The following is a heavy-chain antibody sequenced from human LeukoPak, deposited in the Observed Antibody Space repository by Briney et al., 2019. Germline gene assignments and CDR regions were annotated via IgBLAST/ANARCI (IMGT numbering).Heavy chain of an antibody. CDR1: GFTFSSYA. CDR2: ISGSGGST. V-gene: IGHV3-23*01. Sequence: GGSLRLSCAASGFTFSSYAMSWVRQASGKGLEWVSAISGSGGSTYYADSVKGRFTISRDNSKNTLYLQMNSLRAEDTAVYYCAKDTFIMITFGGVIVEPRDDYWGQGTLVTVSS. J-gene: IGHJ4*02. CDR3: AKDTFIMITFGGVIVEPRDDY. D-gene: IGHD3-16*02.